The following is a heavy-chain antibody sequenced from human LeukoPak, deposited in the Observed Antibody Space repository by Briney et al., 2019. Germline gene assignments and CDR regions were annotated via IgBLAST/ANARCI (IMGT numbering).Heavy chain of an antibody. CDR2: INHSGGT. Sequence: PSETLSLTRAVNRGSYICYFWSWIRQPRSRGLAGIGEINHSGGTDYNPSLKSRVTISVDTSKSQFSLKMNSVTAADTAVYYCARAPSGEVESAARGDYLAYWGQGALVTVSS. V-gene: IGHV4-34*01. CDR1: RGSYICYF. J-gene: IGHJ4*02. CDR3: ARAPSGEVESAARGDYLAY. D-gene: IGHD6-13*01.